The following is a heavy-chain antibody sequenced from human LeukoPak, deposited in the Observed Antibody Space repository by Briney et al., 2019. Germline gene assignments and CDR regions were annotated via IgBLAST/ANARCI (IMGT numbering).Heavy chain of an antibody. J-gene: IGHJ5*02. CDR3: ARDKDYDFWSGYKSNWFDP. V-gene: IGHV3-53*01. CDR1: GFTVSSNY. CDR2: MYSGGNT. D-gene: IGHD3-3*01. Sequence: GGSLRLSCAASGFTVSSNYMSWVRQAPGKGLEWVSVMYSGGNTYYADSVKGRFTISRDNSKNMLHLQMNSLRAEDTAVYYCARDKDYDFWSGYKSNWFDPWGQGTLVTVSS.